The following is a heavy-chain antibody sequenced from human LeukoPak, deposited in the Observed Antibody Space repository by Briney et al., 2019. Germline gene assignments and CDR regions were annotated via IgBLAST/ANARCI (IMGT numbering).Heavy chain of an antibody. CDR1: GGSISSYY. Sequence: PSETLSLTCTVSGGSISSYYWSWIRQPAGKGLEWIGRIYTSGSTNYNPSLKSRVTMSVDTSKNQFSLKLSSVTAADTAVYYCARDRYYDSSVYYYVPVFDYWAQGPLVTVSS. J-gene: IGHJ4*02. D-gene: IGHD3-22*01. CDR2: IYTSGST. CDR3: ARDRYYDSSVYYYVPVFDY. V-gene: IGHV4-4*07.